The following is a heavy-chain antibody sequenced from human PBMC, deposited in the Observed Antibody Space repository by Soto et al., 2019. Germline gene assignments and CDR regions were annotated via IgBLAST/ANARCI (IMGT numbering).Heavy chain of an antibody. D-gene: IGHD2-8*01. Sequence: HPGGSLRLSCAASGYTFSDYYMSWIRQAPGKGLEWVAVIWYDGSNKYYADSVKGRFTISRDNSKNTLYLQMNSLRAEDTAIYYCAKCYCTNGVCYLDYWGQGTLVTVSS. CDR2: IWYDGSNK. V-gene: IGHV3-33*08. CDR3: AKCYCTNGVCYLDY. CDR1: GYTFSDYY. J-gene: IGHJ4*02.